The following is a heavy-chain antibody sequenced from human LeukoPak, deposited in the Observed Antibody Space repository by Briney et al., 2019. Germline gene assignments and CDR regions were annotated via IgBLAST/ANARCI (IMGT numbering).Heavy chain of an antibody. CDR1: GGTFSSYA. J-gene: IGHJ4*02. D-gene: IGHD6-19*01. CDR2: IIPIFGTA. V-gene: IGHV1-69*05. CDR3: AKERAGISDY. Sequence: ASVKVSCKASGGTFSSYAISWVRQAPGQGLEWMGGIIPIFGTANYAQKFQGRVTITTDESTSTAYMELSSLRSEDTAVYYCAKERAGISDYWGQGTLVTVSS.